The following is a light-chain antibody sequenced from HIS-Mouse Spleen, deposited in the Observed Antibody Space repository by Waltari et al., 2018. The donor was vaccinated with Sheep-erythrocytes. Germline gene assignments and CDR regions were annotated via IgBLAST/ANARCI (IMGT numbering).Light chain of an antibody. CDR2: AVS. CDR3: CSYAGSYTWV. V-gene: IGLV2-11*01. Sequence: QPRSVSGSPGQSVTISCTGTSSDVGGYNYVSWYQQHPGKAPKLMIYAVSKRPSGVPDRFSGSKSGNTASLTISGLQAEDEADYYCCSYAGSYTWVFGGGTKLTVL. CDR1: SSDVGGYNY. J-gene: IGLJ3*02.